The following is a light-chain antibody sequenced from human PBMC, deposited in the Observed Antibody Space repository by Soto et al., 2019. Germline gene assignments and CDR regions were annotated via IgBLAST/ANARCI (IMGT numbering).Light chain of an antibody. Sequence: EIVLTQSPGTLSLSPGESATLSCRASLSVGRSFLAWYQQKPGQAPRLLISGTTNRAAGIPDRFSGSGSGTVFTLTISGLEPEDFAVYYCHQFDSSLTFGQGTRVEIK. CDR3: HQFDSSLT. J-gene: IGKJ1*01. CDR2: GTT. CDR1: LSVGRSF. V-gene: IGKV3-20*01.